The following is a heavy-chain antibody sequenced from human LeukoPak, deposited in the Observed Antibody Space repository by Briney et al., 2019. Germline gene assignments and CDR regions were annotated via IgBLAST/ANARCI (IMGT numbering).Heavy chain of an antibody. CDR3: ARGGKLEQLVLFYYYYMDV. D-gene: IGHD6-6*01. CDR2: FVPEDGET. CDR1: GDTLTELS. Sequence: ASVKVSCKLSGDTLTELSMHWVRQSPGKGLEWMGGFVPEDGETIYAQKFQGRVTMTEDTSTDTAYMELSSLRSDDTAVYYCARGGKLEQLVLFYYYYMDVWGKGTTVTVSS. V-gene: IGHV1-24*01. J-gene: IGHJ6*03.